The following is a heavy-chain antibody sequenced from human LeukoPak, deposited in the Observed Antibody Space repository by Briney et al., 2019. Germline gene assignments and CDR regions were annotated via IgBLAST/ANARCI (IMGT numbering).Heavy chain of an antibody. CDR3: ATPYDSTSYYPLTY. D-gene: IGHD3-22*01. Sequence: QPGGSLRLSCVCSGFTFSSYWLSWVRQAPGKGLEWVSKISDSGGSRYYADSVKGRFTISRDNSKNTLYLQVKSLRAEDTAVYYCATPYDSTSYYPLTYWGQGTLVTVSS. V-gene: IGHV3-23*01. CDR2: ISDSGGSR. J-gene: IGHJ4*02. CDR1: GFTFSSYW.